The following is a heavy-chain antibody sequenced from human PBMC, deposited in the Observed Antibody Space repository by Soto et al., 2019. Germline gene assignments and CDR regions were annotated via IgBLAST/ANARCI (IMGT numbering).Heavy chain of an antibody. D-gene: IGHD3-10*01. CDR2: IWSDGSNK. CDR1: GFTFSSYG. Sequence: QVQLVESGGGVVQPGRSLRLSCAASGFTFSSYGMHWVRQAPGKGLEWVAVIWSDGSNKYYADSVKGRFTTSRDNSKSTLYLQMNSLSAEDTAVYYCARGGYGSGSYLDYWGQGTLVTVSS. J-gene: IGHJ4*02. CDR3: ARGGYGSGSYLDY. V-gene: IGHV3-33*01.